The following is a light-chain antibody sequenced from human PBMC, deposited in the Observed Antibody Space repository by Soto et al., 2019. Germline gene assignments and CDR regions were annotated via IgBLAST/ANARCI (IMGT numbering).Light chain of an antibody. J-gene: IGKJ1*01. Sequence: EIVMTQSPATLSVSPGERATLSCRASQSVSINLAWYQQKSGQAPRLLIYGASTRATGIPARFSGSGSGTEFTLTINSLQSEDFAVYYCQHYNNWPPWTFGQGTKVEIK. CDR1: QSVSIN. CDR2: GAS. CDR3: QHYNNWPPWT. V-gene: IGKV3-15*01.